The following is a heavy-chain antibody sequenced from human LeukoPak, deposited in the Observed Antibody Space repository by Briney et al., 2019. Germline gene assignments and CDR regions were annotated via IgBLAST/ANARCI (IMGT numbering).Heavy chain of an antibody. CDR1: GFTVSSNY. V-gene: IGHV3-66*02. CDR3: ARDGTAAGTILGFDY. J-gene: IGHJ4*02. CDR2: IYSGGST. D-gene: IGHD6-13*01. Sequence: GGSLRLSCAASGFTVSSNYMSWVRQAPGKGLEWVSVIYSGGSTYYADSVKGRFTISRDSSKNTLYLQMNSLRAEDTAVYYCARDGTAAGTILGFDYWGQGTLVTVSS.